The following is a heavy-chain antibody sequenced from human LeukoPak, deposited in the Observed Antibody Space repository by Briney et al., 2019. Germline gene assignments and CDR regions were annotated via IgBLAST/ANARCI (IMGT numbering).Heavy chain of an antibody. D-gene: IGHD3-16*01. CDR3: ARGRGGDNNWFDP. Sequence: GGSLRLSCAASGFSFSHYYMSWIRQATGNGLEWVSYISSDPTYTNYADSIKGRFTISRDNAKNSLYLQMNRLRAEDTAVYYCARGRGGDNNWFDPWGQGTLVTVSS. CDR1: GFSFSHYY. V-gene: IGHV3-11*05. J-gene: IGHJ5*02. CDR2: ISSDPTYT.